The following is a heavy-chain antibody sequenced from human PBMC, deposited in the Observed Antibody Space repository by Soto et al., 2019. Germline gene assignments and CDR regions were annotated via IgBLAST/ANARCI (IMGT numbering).Heavy chain of an antibody. J-gene: IGHJ4*02. V-gene: IGHV4-39*02. CDR1: GGSINSNNYY. D-gene: IGHD4-17*01. CDR2: IYYDGST. Sequence: TSETLSLTCTVSGGSINSNNYYWAWIRQPPGKGLAWIASIYYDGSTYYNPSLKSRVSISVDTSKNHFSLKLSSATAADTAVYYGDYGDYWGQGTLVTV. CDR3: DYGDY.